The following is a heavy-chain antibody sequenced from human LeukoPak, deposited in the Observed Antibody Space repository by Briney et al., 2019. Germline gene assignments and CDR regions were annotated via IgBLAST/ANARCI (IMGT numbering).Heavy chain of an antibody. V-gene: IGHV3-30*02. J-gene: IGHJ4*02. CDR2: IRYDGSNK. Sequence: GGPLRLSCAASGFTFSSYGMHWVRQAPGKGLEWVAFIRYDGSNKYYADSMKGRFTISRDNSKNTLYLQMNSLRAEDTAVYYCAKDVIVAFDYWGQGTLVTVSS. CDR1: GFTFSSYG. CDR3: AKDVIVAFDY. D-gene: IGHD2/OR15-2a*01.